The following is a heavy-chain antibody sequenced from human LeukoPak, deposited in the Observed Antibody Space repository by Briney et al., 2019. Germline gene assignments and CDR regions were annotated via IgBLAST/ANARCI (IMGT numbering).Heavy chain of an antibody. CDR3: ARTTEGGYTYDYFYYYYMDV. V-gene: IGHV4-39*07. J-gene: IGHJ6*03. CDR2: VYSENT. CDR1: GDSISSSSFF. Sequence: PSETLSLTCTVSGDSISSSSFFWGWIRQPPGKGLEWIGAVYSENTYYNPSLKSRVTISVDTSKNQFSLKLSSVTAADTAVYYCARTTEGGYTYDYFYYYYMDVWGKGTTVTISS. D-gene: IGHD5-18*01.